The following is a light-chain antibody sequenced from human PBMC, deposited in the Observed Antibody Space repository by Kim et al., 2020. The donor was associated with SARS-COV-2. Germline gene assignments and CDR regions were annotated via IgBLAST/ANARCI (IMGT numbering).Light chain of an antibody. J-gene: IGKJ5*01. CDR3: QQYDTSPPDT. CDR1: QSISTNS. Sequence: PGERATLSCRASQSISTNSLAWYQQKPGQAPRVLIYAASSRVTGIPDRFSGSGSGTDFTLTISRLEPEDFAVYYCQQYDTSPPDTFGQGTRLEIK. CDR2: AAS. V-gene: IGKV3-20*01.